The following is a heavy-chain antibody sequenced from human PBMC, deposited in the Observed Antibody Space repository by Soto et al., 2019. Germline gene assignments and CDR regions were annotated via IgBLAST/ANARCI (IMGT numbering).Heavy chain of an antibody. CDR2: IYHSGST. CDR3: ARRPVDASVWGTYRNQYYFDF. D-gene: IGHD3-16*02. J-gene: IGHJ4*02. CDR1: GGSISMTHW. V-gene: IGHV4-4*02. Sequence: QVQLQESGPGLVKPSGTLSLTCTVSGGSISMTHWWTWVRQPPGKGLEWIGEIYHSGSTTYNLSLTSLVHISVDKSKNLFSLNLTSLTAADTAVYYCARRPVDASVWGTYRNQYYFDFWGQGSLVTVSS.